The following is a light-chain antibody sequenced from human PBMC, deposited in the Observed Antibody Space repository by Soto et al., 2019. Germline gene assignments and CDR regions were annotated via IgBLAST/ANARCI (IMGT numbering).Light chain of an antibody. J-gene: IGKJ1*01. V-gene: IGKV3-20*01. CDR3: HHYANSVWT. Sequence: EIVLTQSPSFLSLSPGERATLSCRASQSVSSTYLAWYQQKPGQAPRLLIYGASTRATGLPDRFSGSGSGTDYTLTISRLEPEDFAVYYCHHYANSVWTFGQGTKVEIK. CDR1: QSVSSTY. CDR2: GAS.